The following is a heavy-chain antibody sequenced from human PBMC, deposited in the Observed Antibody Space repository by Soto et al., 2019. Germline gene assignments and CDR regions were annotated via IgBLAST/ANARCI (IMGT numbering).Heavy chain of an antibody. CDR3: ARRGSGSYYDY. J-gene: IGHJ4*02. CDR2: ISGSGGST. Sequence: EVQLLESGGGLVQPGGSLRLSCAASGFTFSSYAMRWVRQAPVKGLEWVSAISGSGGSTYYADSVKGRFTISRDNSKNTLYLQMNSLSAEDTAVYYCARRGSGSYYDYWGQGNLVTVSS. CDR1: GFTFSSYA. V-gene: IGHV3-23*01. D-gene: IGHD1-26*01.